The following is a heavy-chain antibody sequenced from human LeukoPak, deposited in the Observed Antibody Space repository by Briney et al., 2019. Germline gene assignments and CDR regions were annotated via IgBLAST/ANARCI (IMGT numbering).Heavy chain of an antibody. V-gene: IGHV3-21*01. CDR3: ASWGYLRGFDI. D-gene: IGHD3-16*01. J-gene: IGHJ3*02. Sequence: GGSLRLFCAASGFTFSSYSMNWVRQAPGKGLEWVSSISSSSSYIYYADSVKGRFTISRDNAKNSLYLQMNSLRAEDTAVYYCASWGYLRGFDIWGQGTMVTVSS. CDR1: GFTFSSYS. CDR2: ISSSSSYI.